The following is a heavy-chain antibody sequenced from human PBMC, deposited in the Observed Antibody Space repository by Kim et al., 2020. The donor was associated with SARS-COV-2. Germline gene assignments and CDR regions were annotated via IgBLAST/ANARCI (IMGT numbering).Heavy chain of an antibody. CDR3: ARHWGGSGPTVFDS. CDR2: ISGGGGNT. Sequence: GGSLRLSCAASGFTFSGYDMSWVRQAPGKGLEWVSGISGGGGNTYYADSVKGRFTISRDNSKNTLYLQMSSLRAEDTAVYYCARHWGGSGPTVFDSWGQGTLVTVSS. J-gene: IGHJ4*02. V-gene: IGHV3-23*01. D-gene: IGHD3-16*01. CDR1: GFTFSGYD.